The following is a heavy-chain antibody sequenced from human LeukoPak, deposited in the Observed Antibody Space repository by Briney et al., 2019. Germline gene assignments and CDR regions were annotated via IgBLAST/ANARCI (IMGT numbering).Heavy chain of an antibody. J-gene: IGHJ6*02. V-gene: IGHV1-8*01. CDR3: ARAITMVRGVTYYYYGTDV. CDR2: MNPNSGNT. D-gene: IGHD3-10*01. CDR1: GYTFTSYD. Sequence: ASVKVSCKVSGYTFTSYDINWVRQATGQGLEWMGWMNPNSGNTGYAQKFQGRVTMTRNTSISTAYMELSSLRSEDTAVYYCARAITMVRGVTYYYYGTDVWGQGTTDTVSS.